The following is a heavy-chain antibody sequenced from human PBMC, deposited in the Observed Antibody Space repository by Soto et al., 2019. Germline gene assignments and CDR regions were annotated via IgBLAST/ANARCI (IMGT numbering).Heavy chain of an antibody. J-gene: IGHJ6*02. Sequence: AVKVSCKASGGTFSSYAISWVRQAPGQGXEWTGGIIPIFGTANYAQKFQGRVTITADESTSTAYMELSSLRSEDTAVYYCARASVKRGYHPHYYYCNGMDVWGQGTTVTVSS. CDR3: ARASVKRGYHPHYYYCNGMDV. CDR2: IIPIFGTA. V-gene: IGHV1-69*13. D-gene: IGHD2-2*01. CDR1: GGTFSSYA.